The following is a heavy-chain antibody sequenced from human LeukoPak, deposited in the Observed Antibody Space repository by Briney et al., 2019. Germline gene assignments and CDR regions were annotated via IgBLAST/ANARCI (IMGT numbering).Heavy chain of an antibody. CDR3: AREWGLRLAVNPKGMDV. Sequence: ASVKVSCKASGYTFTSYDIHWVRQAPGQGLEWMGIVHPSTGSTSFTQKFQGRVTMTSDTSTRTVYMELSSLRSEDTAVYYCAREWGLRLAVNPKGMDVWGQGTTVIVSS. D-gene: IGHD6-19*01. CDR1: GYTFTSYD. V-gene: IGHV1-46*01. J-gene: IGHJ6*02. CDR2: VHPSTGST.